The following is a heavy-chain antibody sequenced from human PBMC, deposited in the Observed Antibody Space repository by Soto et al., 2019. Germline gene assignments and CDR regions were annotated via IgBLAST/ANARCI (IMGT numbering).Heavy chain of an antibody. V-gene: IGHV4-31*03. Sequence: SEALSLTSTVSGGSISTGGYYWSWIRHDPGKGLEWIGYIYYSGSTYYNPSLKSRVTIPADTANNQFSLMQSSVTAADTAVYDGARDRISTLVVGGANWFYPWGRGTLVTVSS. CDR1: GGSISTGGYY. J-gene: IGHJ5*02. CDR2: IYYSGST. D-gene: IGHD2-15*01. CDR3: ARDRISTLVVGGANWFYP.